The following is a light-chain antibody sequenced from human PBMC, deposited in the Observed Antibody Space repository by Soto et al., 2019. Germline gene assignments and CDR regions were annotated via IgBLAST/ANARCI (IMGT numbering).Light chain of an antibody. Sequence: QSALTQPPSVSGSPGRSVTISCTGTSSDVGSYNRVSWYQQPPGTAPKLMIYEVSNRPSGVPDRFSGSKSGNTASLTISGLQAEDEADYYCSLYTSSSVVFGGGTKLTVL. CDR3: SLYTSSSVV. CDR1: SSDVGSYNR. J-gene: IGLJ2*01. CDR2: EVS. V-gene: IGLV2-18*01.